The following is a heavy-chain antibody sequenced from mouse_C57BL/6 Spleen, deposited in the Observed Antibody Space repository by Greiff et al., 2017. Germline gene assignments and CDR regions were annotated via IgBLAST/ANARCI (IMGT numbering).Heavy chain of an antibody. CDR2: INPNNGGT. V-gene: IGHV1-22*01. D-gene: IGHD2-3*01. Sequence: VQLQQSGPELVKPGASVKMSCKASGYTFTDYNMHWVKQSHGKSLEWIGYINPNNGGTSYNQKFKGKATLTVNKSSSAAYMELRSLTSEDSAVYYCARWGMMGYFDVWGTGTTVTVSS. CDR1: GYTFTDYN. J-gene: IGHJ1*03. CDR3: ARWGMMGYFDV.